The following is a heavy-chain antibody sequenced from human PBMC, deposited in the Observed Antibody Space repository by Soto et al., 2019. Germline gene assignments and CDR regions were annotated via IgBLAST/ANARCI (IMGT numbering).Heavy chain of an antibody. CDR1: GFTFSSYG. CDR3: ARVVLYDSSGYYYGGWFDP. Sequence: GGSLRLSCAASGFTFSSYGMHGVRQAPGKGLEWVVVISDDGSNKYYAYSVKGRFTISRDNAKNSLYLQMNSLRAEDTAVYYCARVVLYDSSGYYYGGWFDPWGQGTLVTVSS. CDR2: ISDDGSNK. J-gene: IGHJ5*02. V-gene: IGHV3-30*03. D-gene: IGHD3-22*01.